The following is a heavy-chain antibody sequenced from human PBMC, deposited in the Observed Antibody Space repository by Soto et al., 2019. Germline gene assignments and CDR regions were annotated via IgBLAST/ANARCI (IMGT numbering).Heavy chain of an antibody. Sequence: PSQTLSLTCAISGDSVSSKSAAWNWIRQSPSGGLEWLGRTYYRSKWYNAYAVSVKSRITINPDTSKNQFSLQLNSVTPEDTAVYYCARDGGNFWSGYFPVGGMDVWGQGTTVTVSS. CDR3: ARDGGNFWSGYFPVGGMDV. CDR2: TYYRSKWYN. V-gene: IGHV6-1*01. J-gene: IGHJ6*02. D-gene: IGHD3-3*01. CDR1: GDSVSSKSAA.